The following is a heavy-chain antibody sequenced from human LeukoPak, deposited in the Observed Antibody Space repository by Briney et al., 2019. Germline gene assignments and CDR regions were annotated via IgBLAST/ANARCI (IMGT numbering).Heavy chain of an antibody. CDR3: ATRSYYETSGVYGMDV. CDR2: IYYSGGT. Sequence: PSETLSLTCSVSGGSISSRNYCWGWIRQPPGKKLEWIGSIYYSGGTYYNPSLKSRVTISVDTSKNQFSLKLNSVTAADTAVYYCATRSYYETSGVYGMDVWGQGTTVTVSS. J-gene: IGHJ6*02. D-gene: IGHD3-22*01. CDR1: GGSISSRNYC. V-gene: IGHV4-39*01.